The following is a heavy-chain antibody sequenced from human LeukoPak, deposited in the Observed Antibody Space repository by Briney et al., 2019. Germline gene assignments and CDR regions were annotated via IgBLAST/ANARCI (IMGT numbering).Heavy chain of an antibody. V-gene: IGHV1-18*01. Sequence: ASVKVSCKASGYTFTCYGISWVRQAPGQGLEWMGWISAYNGNTNYAQKLQGRVTMTTDTSTSTAYMELRSLRSDDTAVYYCARDTGYSSGWYGDYYYYMDVWGKGTTVTVSS. CDR1: GYTFTCYG. CDR2: ISAYNGNT. D-gene: IGHD6-19*01. CDR3: ARDTGYSSGWYGDYYYYMDV. J-gene: IGHJ6*03.